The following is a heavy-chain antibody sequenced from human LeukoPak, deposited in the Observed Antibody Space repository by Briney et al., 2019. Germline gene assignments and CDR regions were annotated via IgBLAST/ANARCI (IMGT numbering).Heavy chain of an antibody. J-gene: IGHJ4*02. CDR1: GDSISYFY. V-gene: IGHV4-4*07. CDR3: ARGVIAGGGNDFDY. D-gene: IGHD6-13*01. CDR2: MSSSGNN. Sequence: SETLSLTCSVSGDSISYFYWSWIWQAAGKGLGWVGRMSSSGNNDYNASLKSRVTMSVDTSKNQLSLKVISVTAADTAVYYCARGVIAGGGNDFDYWGQGTLVTVSS.